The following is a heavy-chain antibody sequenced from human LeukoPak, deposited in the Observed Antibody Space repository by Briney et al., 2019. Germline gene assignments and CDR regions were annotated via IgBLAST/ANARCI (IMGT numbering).Heavy chain of an antibody. Sequence: ASVKVSCKASGYTFTGYYMHWVRQAPGQGLEWMGWINPNSGGTNYAQKFQGRVTMTRDTSISTAYMELSRLRSDDTAVYYCARDEWIPDDGYNYHDAFDIWGQGTMVTVSS. V-gene: IGHV1-2*02. CDR1: GYTFTGYY. D-gene: IGHD5-24*01. J-gene: IGHJ3*02. CDR3: ARDEWIPDDGYNYHDAFDI. CDR2: INPNSGGT.